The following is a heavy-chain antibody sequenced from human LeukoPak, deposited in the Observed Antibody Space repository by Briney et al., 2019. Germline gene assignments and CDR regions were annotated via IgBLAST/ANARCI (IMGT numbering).Heavy chain of an antibody. D-gene: IGHD1-26*01. V-gene: IGHV4-30-4*08. CDR1: GGSISSGDYY. Sequence: PSQTLSLTCTVSGGSISSGDYYWSWIRQPPGKGLEWIGYIYYSGSTYYNPSLKSRVTISVDTSKNQFSLKLSSVTAADTAVYYCARLPVELRANWFDPWGQGTPVTVSS. CDR3: ARLPVELRANWFDP. CDR2: IYYSGST. J-gene: IGHJ5*02.